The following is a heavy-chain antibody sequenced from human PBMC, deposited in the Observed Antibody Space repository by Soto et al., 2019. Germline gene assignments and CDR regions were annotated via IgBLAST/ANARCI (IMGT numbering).Heavy chain of an antibody. D-gene: IGHD4-17*01. Sequence: PSETLSLTCTVSGGSISSGNYYWSWIRQHPGKGLEWIGYIYYSGSPYYNPSLKSRVTISVDTSKNQFSLKLSSVTAADTAVYYCARDSATVTTSTFDYWGQGTLVTVPQ. CDR2: IYYSGSP. V-gene: IGHV4-31*03. CDR3: ARDSATVTTSTFDY. CDR1: GGSISSGNYY. J-gene: IGHJ4*02.